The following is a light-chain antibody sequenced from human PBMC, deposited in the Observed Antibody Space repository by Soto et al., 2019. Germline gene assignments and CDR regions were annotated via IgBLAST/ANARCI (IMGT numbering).Light chain of an antibody. V-gene: IGKV3-11*01. Sequence: EIVLTQSPGTLSLSPGDRATLSCRASQSVSIYLAWYQQKPGQAPSLLIYDASNRVTGIPTRFSVSGSGTDFTLTISIVEPECCAVYYCQQSVDWLTFGVGTKLEIK. J-gene: IGKJ4*01. CDR2: DAS. CDR1: QSVSIY. CDR3: QQSVDWLT.